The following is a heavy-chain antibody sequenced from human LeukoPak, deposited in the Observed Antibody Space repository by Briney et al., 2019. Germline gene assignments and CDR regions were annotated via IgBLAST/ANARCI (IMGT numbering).Heavy chain of an antibody. CDR1: GFTFSSYG. Sequence: GRSLRLSCAASGFTFSSYGMHWVRQAPGKGLEWVAVISYDGSNKYYADSVKGRFTISRDNSKNTLYLQMNSLRAEDTAVYYCARDYRRYIDYWGQGTLVTVSS. J-gene: IGHJ4*02. CDR3: ARDYRRYIDY. D-gene: IGHD1-14*01. V-gene: IGHV3-30*03. CDR2: ISYDGSNK.